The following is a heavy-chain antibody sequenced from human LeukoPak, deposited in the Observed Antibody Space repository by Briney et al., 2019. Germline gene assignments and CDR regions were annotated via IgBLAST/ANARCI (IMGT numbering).Heavy chain of an antibody. Sequence: GGSLRLSCAASGFTVSSYEMNWVRQAPGRGLEWVSYISGCGVTMYYADSVKGRFTISRDDAKNSLYLQMNSLRAEDTAVYYCAREDIRLDYFDYWGQGTLVTVSS. CDR3: AREDIRLDYFDY. J-gene: IGHJ4*02. CDR2: ISGCGVTM. V-gene: IGHV3-48*03. D-gene: IGHD6-19*01. CDR1: GFTVSSYE.